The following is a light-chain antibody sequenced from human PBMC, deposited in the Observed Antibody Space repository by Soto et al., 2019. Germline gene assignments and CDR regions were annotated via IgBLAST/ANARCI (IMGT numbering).Light chain of an antibody. CDR2: AAS. J-gene: IGKJ5*01. CDR3: QQPISFPIT. CDR1: QDLSSW. Sequence: DIQMTQSPSSVSASVGDRVTITCLASQDLSSWLAWYQQKPGKAPKLLISAASSLQSGVPSRFSGSGSGTDFTLTIRSLQPEDFATYYCQQPISFPITFGQGTRLEIK. V-gene: IGKV1D-12*01.